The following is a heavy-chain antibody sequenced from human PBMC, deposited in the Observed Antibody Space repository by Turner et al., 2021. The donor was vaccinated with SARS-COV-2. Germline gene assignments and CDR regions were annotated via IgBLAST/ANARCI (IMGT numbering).Heavy chain of an antibody. D-gene: IGHD3-22*01. J-gene: IGHJ3*02. CDR2: IFYDVSNK. Sequence: QVQLVESGGGVVQPGRSLRLYCAASGFTFSSYGMNWVRQSPGKGLEWVSVIFYDVSNKYYADSVKGRFTISRDNSKNTLYLQMNSLRAEDTAVYYCARDHYYDSSGYTLDAFDIWGQGTMVTISS. CDR1: GFTFSSYG. CDR3: ARDHYYDSSGYTLDAFDI. V-gene: IGHV3-33*01.